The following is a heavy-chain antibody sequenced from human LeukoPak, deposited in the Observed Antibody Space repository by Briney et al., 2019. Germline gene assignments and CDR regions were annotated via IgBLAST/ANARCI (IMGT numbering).Heavy chain of an antibody. CDR2: MNPNSGNT. Sequence: ASVKVSCKASGYTFTSYDINWVRQATGQGLEWMGWMNPNSGNTGYAQKFQGRVTMTRNTSISTAYMELSSLRSEDMAVYYCARALTASLRLPRYWGQGTLVTVSS. J-gene: IGHJ4*02. D-gene: IGHD3-16*01. V-gene: IGHV1-8*01. CDR1: GYTFTSYD. CDR3: ARALTASLRLPRY.